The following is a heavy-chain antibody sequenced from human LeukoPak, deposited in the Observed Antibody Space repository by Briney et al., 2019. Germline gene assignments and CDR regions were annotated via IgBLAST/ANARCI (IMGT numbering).Heavy chain of an antibody. CDR2: IYYSGST. D-gene: IGHD6-13*01. CDR3: ARRIAAARAFDY. Sequence: SETLSLTCTVSGGSIGSSSYYWGWIRQPPGKGLEWIGSIYYSGSTYYNPSLKSRVTISADTSKNQFSLKLSSVTAADTAVYYCARRIAAARAFDYWGQGALVTVSS. V-gene: IGHV4-39*01. J-gene: IGHJ4*02. CDR1: GGSIGSSSYY.